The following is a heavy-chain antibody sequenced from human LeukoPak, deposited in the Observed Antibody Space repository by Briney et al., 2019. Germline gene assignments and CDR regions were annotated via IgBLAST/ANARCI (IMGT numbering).Heavy chain of an antibody. V-gene: IGHV4-61*02. D-gene: IGHD2-2*01. CDR1: GGSISSGSYY. Sequence: SETLSLTYTVSGGSISSGSYYWSWIRQPAGKGLEWIGRIYTSGSTNYNPSLKSRVTISVDTSKNQFSLKLSSVTAADTAVYYCAREPETHYCSSTSCYLDYFDYWGQGTLVTVSS. J-gene: IGHJ4*02. CDR3: AREPETHYCSSTSCYLDYFDY. CDR2: IYTSGST.